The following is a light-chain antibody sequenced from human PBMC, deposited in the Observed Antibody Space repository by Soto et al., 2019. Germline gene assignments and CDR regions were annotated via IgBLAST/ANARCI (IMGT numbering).Light chain of an antibody. Sequence: EIVLTQSPATLSLSPGERATLSCRASQSISIYLAWYQQKPGQAPRLLIYYTASSATGIPARFSGSGSGTDLTLIISRLEPEDVAVYYCQQYGRSSRTFGQGTKVDIK. CDR3: QQYGRSSRT. CDR2: YTA. J-gene: IGKJ1*01. CDR1: QSISIY. V-gene: IGKV3-20*01.